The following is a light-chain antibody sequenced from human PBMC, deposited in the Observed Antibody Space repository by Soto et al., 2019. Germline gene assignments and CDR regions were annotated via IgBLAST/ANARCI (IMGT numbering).Light chain of an antibody. CDR3: QYYYSAPLT. CDR2: WAS. CDR1: QSVFSSANSNNY. J-gene: IGKJ1*01. Sequence: DIVMTQSRDSLAVSLGERATINCKSSQSVFSSANSNNYLAWLQQKPGQPPKVLIYWASTRKSGVPDRFSGSGSGTDFTLTISSLQAEHVEVYYCQYYYSAPLTSGKGTKV. V-gene: IGKV4-1*01.